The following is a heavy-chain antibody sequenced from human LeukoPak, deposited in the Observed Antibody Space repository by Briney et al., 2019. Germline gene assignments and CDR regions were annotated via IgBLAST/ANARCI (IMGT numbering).Heavy chain of an antibody. V-gene: IGHV4-4*07. CDR1: GGSISSYY. Sequence: SETLSLTCTVSGGSISSYYWTWIRQPAGKGLEWIGRILTSGSTNYNPSLKSRVTMSVDTSKNQFSLELSSVTAADTAVYYCARFRLEVRGFDYWGQGTLVTVSS. J-gene: IGHJ4*02. CDR2: ILTSGST. CDR3: ARFRLEVRGFDY. D-gene: IGHD1-7*01.